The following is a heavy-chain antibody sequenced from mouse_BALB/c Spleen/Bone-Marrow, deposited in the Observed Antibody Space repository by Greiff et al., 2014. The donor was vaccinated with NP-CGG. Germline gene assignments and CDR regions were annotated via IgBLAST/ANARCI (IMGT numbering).Heavy chain of an antibody. CDR3: ASYYYGSYFAS. J-gene: IGHJ2*01. V-gene: IGHV14-3*02. CDR2: IDPANGNT. Sequence: EVKLMESGAELVKPGASVKLSCTASGFNIKDTYMHWVKQRPEQGLEWIGRIDPANGNTKYDPKFQGKATITADTSSNTAYLQLSSLTSEDTAVYYCASYYYGSYFASWGQGTTLTVSS. D-gene: IGHD1-1*01. CDR1: GFNIKDTY.